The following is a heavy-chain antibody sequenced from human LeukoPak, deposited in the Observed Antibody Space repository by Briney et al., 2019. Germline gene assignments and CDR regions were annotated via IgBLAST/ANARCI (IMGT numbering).Heavy chain of an antibody. CDR2: INTDGTVT. CDR1: GFTFSKYW. J-gene: IGHJ6*01. D-gene: IGHD6-19*01. V-gene: IGHV3-74*01. Sequence: GGSLRLSCAASGFTFSKYWMLWVRQAPGKGLESVSRINTDGTVTTYADSVKGRFTVSRDNADNTMFLQMNSVRDEDTAVYYCARKQWLAPPPVSWGQGAPVTVSS. CDR3: ARKQWLAPPPVS.